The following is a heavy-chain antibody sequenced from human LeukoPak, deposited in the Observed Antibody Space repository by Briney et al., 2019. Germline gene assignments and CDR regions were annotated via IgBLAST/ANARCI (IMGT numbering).Heavy chain of an antibody. D-gene: IGHD4-11*01. CDR3: AKLTTGSSLNYYYMDV. J-gene: IGHJ6*03. CDR2: IIPIFGTA. V-gene: IGHV1-69*05. CDR1: GGTFSSYA. Sequence: GASVKVSCKASGGTFSSYAISWVRQAPGQGLEWMGGIIPIFGTANYAQKFQGRVTITTDESTSTAYMELSSLRSEDTAVYYCAKLTTGSSLNYYYMDVWGKGTTVTVSS.